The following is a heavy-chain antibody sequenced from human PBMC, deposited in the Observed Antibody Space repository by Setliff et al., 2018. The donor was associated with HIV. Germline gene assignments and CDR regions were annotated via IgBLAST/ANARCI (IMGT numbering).Heavy chain of an antibody. J-gene: IGHJ5*02. CDR1: GFSNSA. CDR2: IKSKTDGGTT. CDR3: TTEDPWLRFGH. V-gene: IGHV3-15*01. D-gene: IGHD5-12*01. Sequence: GESLKISCAASGFSNSALHWVRQAPGKGLEWVGHIKSKTDGGTTDYAAPVKGRFTISRDDSKTTLYLQMNSLKTEDTAVYYCTTEDPWLRFGHWGQGTLVTV.